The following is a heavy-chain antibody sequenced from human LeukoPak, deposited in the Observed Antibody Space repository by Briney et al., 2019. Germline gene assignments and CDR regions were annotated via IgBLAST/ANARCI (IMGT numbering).Heavy chain of an antibody. CDR3: ARDDCSGGSCYYSRRNWFDP. CDR2: IIPIFGTA. D-gene: IGHD2-15*01. CDR1: GGTFSSYA. V-gene: IGHV1-69*13. Sequence: GASVKVSCKASGGTFSSYAISWARQAPGQGLECMGGIIPIFGTANSAQKFQGRVTITADESTSTAYMEMSSLRSEDTAVYYCARDDCSGGSCYYSRRNWFDPWGQGTLVTVSS. J-gene: IGHJ5*02.